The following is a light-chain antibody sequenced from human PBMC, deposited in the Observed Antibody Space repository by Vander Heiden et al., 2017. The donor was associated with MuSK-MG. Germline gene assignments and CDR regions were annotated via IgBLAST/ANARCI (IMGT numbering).Light chain of an antibody. V-gene: IGLV3-21*04. Sequence: SYVLTQPPSASVAPGKTARITCGGNNIGSKSVHWYQQKPGQAPVLVIYYDSDRPSGIPERFSGSNSGNTATLTISRVEAGDEADYYCQVWDSSSDHLVVFGGGTKLTVL. CDR3: QVWDSSSDHLVV. CDR2: YDS. J-gene: IGLJ2*01. CDR1: NIGSKS.